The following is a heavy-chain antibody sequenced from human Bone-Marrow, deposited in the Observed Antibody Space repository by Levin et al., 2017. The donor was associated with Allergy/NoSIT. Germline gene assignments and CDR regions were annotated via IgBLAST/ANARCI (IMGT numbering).Heavy chain of an antibody. CDR3: ARERPIAVGDIFGYFDY. D-gene: IGHD6-19*01. V-gene: IGHV3-48*03. CDR1: GFTFSDYE. J-gene: IGHJ4*02. CDR2: IGSSGNSE. Sequence: GESLKISCSASGFTFSDYEMNWVRQAPGKGLEWVSNIGSSGNSEYYADSVKGRFTISRDNAKNSVYLQMNSLRAEDTAVYYCARERPIAVGDIFGYFDYWGRGTLVTVSS.